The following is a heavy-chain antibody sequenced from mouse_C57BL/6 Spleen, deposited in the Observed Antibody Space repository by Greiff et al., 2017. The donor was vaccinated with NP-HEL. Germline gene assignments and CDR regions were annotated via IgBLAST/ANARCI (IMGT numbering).Heavy chain of an antibody. CDR1: GYTFTDYE. V-gene: IGHV1-15*01. J-gene: IGHJ3*01. D-gene: IGHD2-5*01. CDR3: TRWNSNYVGAWFAY. CDR2: IDPETGGT. Sequence: QVHVKQSGAELVRPGASVTLSCKASGYTFTDYEMHWVKQTPVHGLEWIGAIDPETGGTAYNQKFKGKAILTADKSSSTAYMELRSLTSEDSAVYYCTRWNSNYVGAWFAYWGQGTLVTVSA.